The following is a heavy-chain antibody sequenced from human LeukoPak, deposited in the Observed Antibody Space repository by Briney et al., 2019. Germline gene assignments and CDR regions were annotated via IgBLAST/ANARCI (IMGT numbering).Heavy chain of an antibody. J-gene: IGHJ6*03. CDR2: ISHTGST. CDR3: ARESMDYGSGNYYDNLYYYYSMDV. CDR1: GGSIVSHNW. D-gene: IGHD3-10*01. Sequence: PSETLSLTCAVSGGSIVSHNWWTWVRQSPGKGLEWIGEISHTGSTNYNSSLQSRVTISVDKSKNQFSLKLSSVTAADTAVYYCARESMDYGSGNYYDNLYYYYSMDVWGKGTTVTVSS. V-gene: IGHV4-4*02.